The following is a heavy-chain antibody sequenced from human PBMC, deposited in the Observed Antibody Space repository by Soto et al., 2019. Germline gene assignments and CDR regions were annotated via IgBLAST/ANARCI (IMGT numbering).Heavy chain of an antibody. CDR3: ARSPPGGYHYYYGMDV. J-gene: IGHJ6*02. Sequence: SLRLSCAASGFTFSSYDMQWVRQATGKGLEWVSAIGTAGDTYYPGSVKGRFTISRENPKNSLYLQMNSLRAGDTAVYYCARSPPGGYHYYYGMDVWGQGTTVTVSS. V-gene: IGHV3-13*04. CDR2: IGTAGDT. D-gene: IGHD3-22*01. CDR1: GFTFSSYD.